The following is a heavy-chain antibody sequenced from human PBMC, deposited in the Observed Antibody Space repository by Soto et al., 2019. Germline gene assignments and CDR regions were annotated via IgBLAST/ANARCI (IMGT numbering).Heavy chain of an antibody. CDR1: GYTFTSYG. V-gene: IGHV1-18*01. CDR3: ARDGYYYDSSGYYYTAYYYYGMDV. J-gene: IGHJ6*02. D-gene: IGHD3-22*01. Sequence: ASVKVSCKASGYTFTSYGISWVRQAPGQGLEWMGWISAYNGNTNYAQKLQGRVTMTTDTSTSTAYMELRSLRSDDTAVYYCARDGYYYDSSGYYYTAYYYYGMDVWGQGTTVTVSS. CDR2: ISAYNGNT.